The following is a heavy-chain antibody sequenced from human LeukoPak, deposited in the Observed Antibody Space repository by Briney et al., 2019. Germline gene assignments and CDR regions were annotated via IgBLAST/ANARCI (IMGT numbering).Heavy chain of an antibody. Sequence: GGSLRLSCAASGFTFGSSAMHWVRQAPGKGLECVAFIQFDGSYKHYSDSVKGRFTISRDNSKNTLYLEMNSLRPEDTAAYYCATHCSGTACHRDYWGQGTLVTVSS. J-gene: IGHJ4*02. CDR3: ATHCSGTACHRDY. CDR2: IQFDGSYK. D-gene: IGHD2-2*01. V-gene: IGHV3-30*02. CDR1: GFTFGSSA.